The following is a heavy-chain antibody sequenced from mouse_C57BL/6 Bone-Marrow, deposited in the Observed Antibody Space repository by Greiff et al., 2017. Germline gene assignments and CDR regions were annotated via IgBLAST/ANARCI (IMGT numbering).Heavy chain of an antibody. J-gene: IGHJ1*03. CDR1: GYTFTSYW. CDR2: INPSNGGT. CDR3: ASSGDYYGSSPWYFDV. Sequence: QVQLQQPGTELVKPGASVKLSCKASGYTFTSYWMHWVKQRPGQGLEWIGNINPSNGGTNYNEQFKSKATLTVDKSSSTAYMQLSSLTSEDSAVYYCASSGDYYGSSPWYFDVWGTGTTVTVSS. V-gene: IGHV1-53*01. D-gene: IGHD1-1*01.